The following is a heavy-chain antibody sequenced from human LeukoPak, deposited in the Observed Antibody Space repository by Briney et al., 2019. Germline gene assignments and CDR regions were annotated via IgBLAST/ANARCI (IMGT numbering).Heavy chain of an antibody. CDR2: ISWNSGRI. D-gene: IGHD3-3*01. CDR3: AKDIPARDFWSGYSASYYYGMDV. Sequence: GGSLRLSCAASGFTFSSYAMSWVRQAPGKGLEWVSGISWNSGRIGYADSVKGRFTISRDSAKNSLYLQMNTLRAEDTALYYCAKDIPARDFWSGYSASYYYGMDVWGQGTTVTVSS. CDR1: GFTFSSYA. V-gene: IGHV3-9*01. J-gene: IGHJ6*02.